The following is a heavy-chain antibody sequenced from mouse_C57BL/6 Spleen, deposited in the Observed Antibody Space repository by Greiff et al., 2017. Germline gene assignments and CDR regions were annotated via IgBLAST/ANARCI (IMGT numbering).Heavy chain of an antibody. V-gene: IGHV1-80*01. Sequence: QVQLQQSGAELVKPGASVKISCKASGYAFSSYWMNWVKQRPGKGLEWIGQIYPGDGDTNYNGKFKGKATLTADKSSITAYMQLSSLTSEDSAVYFCARVVAHYYAMDYWGQGTSVTVSS. CDR1: GYAFSSYW. D-gene: IGHD1-1*01. J-gene: IGHJ4*01. CDR2: IYPGDGDT. CDR3: ARVVAHYYAMDY.